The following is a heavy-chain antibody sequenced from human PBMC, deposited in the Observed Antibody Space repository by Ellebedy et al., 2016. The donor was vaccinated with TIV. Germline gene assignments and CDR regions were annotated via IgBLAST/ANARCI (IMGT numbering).Heavy chain of an antibody. J-gene: IGHJ4*02. CDR1: GGTFSSYA. Sequence: SVKVSXKASGGTFSSYAISWVRQAPGQGLEWMGGIIPIFGTANYAQKFQGRVTITADKSTSTAYMELSSLRSEDTAVYYCARTRFGEFRFDYWGQGTLVTVSS. D-gene: IGHD3-10*01. CDR2: IIPIFGTA. CDR3: ARTRFGEFRFDY. V-gene: IGHV1-69*06.